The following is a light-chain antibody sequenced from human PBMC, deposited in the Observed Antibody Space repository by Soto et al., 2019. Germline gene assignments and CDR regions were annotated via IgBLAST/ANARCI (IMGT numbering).Light chain of an antibody. CDR1: QSISSY. J-gene: IGKJ1*01. Sequence: DIQMTQSPSSLSASVGDRVTTTCRASQSISSYLNWYQQKPGKAPKLLIYAASSLQSGVPSRFSGSGSGTDFTLTISSLQPEDFATYYCQQSYSTPRTFCQGTKVEIK. CDR3: QQSYSTPRT. V-gene: IGKV1-39*01. CDR2: AAS.